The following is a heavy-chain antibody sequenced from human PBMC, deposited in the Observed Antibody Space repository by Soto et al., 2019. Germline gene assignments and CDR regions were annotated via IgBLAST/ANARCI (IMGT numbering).Heavy chain of an antibody. Sequence: GGSLRLSCAASGFTFSSYSMNWVRQAPGKRLEWVSSISSSSSYIYYADSVKGRFTISRDNAKNSLYLQMNSLRAEDTAVYYCARNPHPYSSSWYWYFDYWGQGTLVTVSS. J-gene: IGHJ4*02. CDR2: ISSSSSYI. CDR1: GFTFSSYS. CDR3: ARNPHPYSSSWYWYFDY. V-gene: IGHV3-21*01. D-gene: IGHD6-13*01.